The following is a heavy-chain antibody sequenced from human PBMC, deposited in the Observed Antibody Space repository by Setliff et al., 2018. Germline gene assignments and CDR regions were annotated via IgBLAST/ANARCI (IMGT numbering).Heavy chain of an antibody. J-gene: IGHJ4*02. CDR2: ISHSGST. Sequence: SETLSLTCTVSGYSISSGHYWGWIRQPPGKGLEWIGSISHSGSTYYNPSLRSRVTISMDTSKNQFSLRVSSVTAADTAVYYCARGPNDGWPIDYWGQGTLVTVSS. D-gene: IGHD6-19*01. V-gene: IGHV4-38-2*02. CDR3: ARGPNDGWPIDY. CDR1: GYSISSGHY.